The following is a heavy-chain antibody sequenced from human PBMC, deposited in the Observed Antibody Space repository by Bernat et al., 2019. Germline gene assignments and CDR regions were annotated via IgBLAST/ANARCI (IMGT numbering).Heavy chain of an antibody. D-gene: IGHD3-10*01. J-gene: IGHJ4*02. CDR2: IYYSGST. CDR1: GGSISSYY. CDR3: ARALPLYGSGSYYFGYYFDY. Sequence: QVQLQESGPGLVKPSETLSLTCTVSGGSISSYYWSWIRQPPGKGLEWIGYIYYSGSTNYNPSLKSRVTISVDTSKNQFSLKLSSVTAADTAVYYCARALPLYGSGSYYFGYYFDYWGQGTLVTVSS. V-gene: IGHV4-59*01.